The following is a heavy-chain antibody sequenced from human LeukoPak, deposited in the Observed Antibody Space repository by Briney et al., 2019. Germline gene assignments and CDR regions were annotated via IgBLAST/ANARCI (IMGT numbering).Heavy chain of an antibody. J-gene: IGHJ6*04. V-gene: IGHV1-69*06. D-gene: IGHD3-10*01. Sequence: SVKVSCKASGGTFSSYAISWVRQAPGQGLEWMGGIIPIFGTANYAQKIQGRVTITADKSTSTAYMELSSLRSEDTAVYYCARAAYYYGSGTNYGMDVWGKGTTVTVSS. CDR3: ARAAYYYGSGTNYGMDV. CDR1: GGTFSSYA. CDR2: IIPIFGTA.